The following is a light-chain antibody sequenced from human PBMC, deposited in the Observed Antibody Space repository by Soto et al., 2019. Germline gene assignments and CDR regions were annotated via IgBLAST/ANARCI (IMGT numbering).Light chain of an antibody. CDR3: NSYAGSNTYV. Sequence: QSALTQPPSASGSPGQSVTISCTGTSNDVGGYNFVSWYQHHPGKAPKLIIYEVTKRPSGVPNRFSGSKSGNPAALTVSGLQAEDGADYYCNSYAGSNTYVFGTGTKLTVL. V-gene: IGLV2-8*01. J-gene: IGLJ1*01. CDR1: SNDVGGYNF. CDR2: EVT.